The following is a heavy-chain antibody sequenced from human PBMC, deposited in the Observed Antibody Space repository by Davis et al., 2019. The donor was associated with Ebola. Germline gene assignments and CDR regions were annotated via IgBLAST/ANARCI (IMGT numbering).Heavy chain of an antibody. CDR2: IYYSGST. CDR1: GGSISSYY. D-gene: IGHD3-9*01. Sequence: GSLRLSCTVSGGSISSYYWSWIRQPPGKGLEWIGYIYYSGSTNYNPSLKSRVTISVDTSKNQFSLKLSSVTAADTAVYYCARGILRYFDWLSPGPYYYGMDVWGQGTTVTVSS. J-gene: IGHJ6*02. V-gene: IGHV4-59*01. CDR3: ARGILRYFDWLSPGPYYYGMDV.